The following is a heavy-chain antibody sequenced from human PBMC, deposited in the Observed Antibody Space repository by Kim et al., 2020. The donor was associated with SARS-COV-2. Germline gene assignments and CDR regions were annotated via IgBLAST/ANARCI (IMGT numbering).Heavy chain of an antibody. D-gene: IGHD6-19*01. CDR2: INHSGST. V-gene: IGHV4-34*01. J-gene: IGHJ4*02. Sequence: SETLSLTCAVYGGSFSGYYWSWIRQPPGKGLEWIGEINHSGSTNYNPSLKSRVTISVDTSKNQFSLKLSSVTAADTAVYYCARGPGSSGWYGIDYWGQGTLVTVSS. CDR1: GGSFSGYY. CDR3: ARGPGSSGWYGIDY.